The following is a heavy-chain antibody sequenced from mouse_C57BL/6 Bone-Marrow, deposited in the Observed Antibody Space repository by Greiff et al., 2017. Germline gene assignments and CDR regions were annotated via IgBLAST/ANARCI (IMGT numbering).Heavy chain of an antibody. CDR3: ARRWGSSFYAMDY. J-gene: IGHJ4*01. CDR2: IWTGGGT. CDR1: GFSLTSYA. D-gene: IGHD1-1*01. Sequence: QVQLQQSGPGLVAPSQSLSITCTVSGFSLTSYAISWVRQPPGKGLEWLGVIWTGGGTNYNSALKSRLSISKDNSMSQVFLKMNSLQTDDTARYYCARRWGSSFYAMDYWGQGTSVTVSS. V-gene: IGHV2-9-1*01.